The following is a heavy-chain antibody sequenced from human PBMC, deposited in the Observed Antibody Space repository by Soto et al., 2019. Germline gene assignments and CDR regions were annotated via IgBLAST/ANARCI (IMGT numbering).Heavy chain of an antibody. V-gene: IGHV4-59*08. J-gene: IGHJ3*02. D-gene: IGHD3-16*02. CDR3: ARLYGLDAFDI. CDR1: GGSISSYY. CDR2: IYYSGST. Sequence: QVQLQESGPGLVKPSETLSLTCTVSGGSISSYYWSWIRQPPGKGLEWIGYIYYSGSTNYNPSLRSRVSISVDTSKNQFSLNLSSVTAADTAVYYCARLYGLDAFDIWGQGTMVTFSS.